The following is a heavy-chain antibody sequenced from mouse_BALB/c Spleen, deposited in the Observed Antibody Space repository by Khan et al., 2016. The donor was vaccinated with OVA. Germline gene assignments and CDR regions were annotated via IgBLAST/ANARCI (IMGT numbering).Heavy chain of an antibody. V-gene: IGHV1-54*01. CDR3: SRSGYGFGAY. Sequence: QVQLQQSGAELVRPGTSVKVSCKASGYAFTNYLIEWVQQRPGQGLEWIGVINPGSGGTNYNEKFKDKATLTADKSSSTAYMQLSSRTSDDSAVYFCSRSGYGFGAYWGPGTLVTVSA. D-gene: IGHD3-2*02. CDR1: GYAFTNYL. CDR2: INPGSGGT. J-gene: IGHJ3*01.